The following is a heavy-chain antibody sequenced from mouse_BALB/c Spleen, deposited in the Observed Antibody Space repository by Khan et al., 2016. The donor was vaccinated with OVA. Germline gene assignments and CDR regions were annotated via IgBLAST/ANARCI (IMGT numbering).Heavy chain of an antibody. J-gene: IGHJ1*01. V-gene: IGHV3-5*02. CDR2: IYYSGTV. Sequence: EVQLQESGPGLVKPSQTVSLTCTVTGISITSGNYRWSWIRPFPGNKLEWIGNIYYSGTVTYNPSLTSRTTITRDTSKNQFFLEMNSLTAEDTATYYCARDYGSLYWYIDVWGAGTTVTVSS. CDR1: GISITSGNYR. D-gene: IGHD1-1*01. CDR3: ARDYGSLYWYIDV.